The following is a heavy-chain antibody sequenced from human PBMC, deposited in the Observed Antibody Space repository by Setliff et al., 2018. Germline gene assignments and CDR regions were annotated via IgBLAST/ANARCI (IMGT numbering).Heavy chain of an antibody. D-gene: IGHD6-13*01. Sequence: PGESLTISCKASGYTFSRYWIGWVRQMPGKGLEWLGIIYPSDSHTRYSPSFQGQVTISADKSISTAYLQWSSLKASDTAMYYCARALASAGTVYFDYWGQGTLVTVSS. CDR3: ARALASAGTVYFDY. V-gene: IGHV5-51*01. J-gene: IGHJ4*02. CDR2: IYPSDSHT. CDR1: GYTFSRYW.